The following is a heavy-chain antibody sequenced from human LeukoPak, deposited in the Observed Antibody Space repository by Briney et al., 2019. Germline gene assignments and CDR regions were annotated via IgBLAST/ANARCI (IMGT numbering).Heavy chain of an antibody. J-gene: IGHJ4*02. CDR3: ARGSPPRRNYDSRGYYSFYFDY. CDR2: ISAYNGNT. V-gene: IGHV1-18*01. CDR1: GYTFTSYG. D-gene: IGHD3-22*01. Sequence: ASVKVSCKASGYTFTSYGISWVRQAPGQGLEWMGWISAYNGNTHYAQKLQGRVTMTTDTSTSTVYMELRSLRSDDTAVYYCARGSPPRRNYDSRGYYSFYFDYWGQGTLVTVSS.